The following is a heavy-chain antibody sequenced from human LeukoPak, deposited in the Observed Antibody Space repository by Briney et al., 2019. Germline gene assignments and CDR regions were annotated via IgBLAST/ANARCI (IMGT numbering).Heavy chain of an antibody. CDR2: INSDGRST. CDR3: ARRQAAGTNFDY. J-gene: IGHJ4*02. V-gene: IGHV3-74*01. Sequence: GGPLRLSCAASGFTFSSYWMHWVRQAPGKGLVWVSRINSDGRSTNYADSVKGRFTISRDNAKKTLYLQMNSLRVEDTAVYYCARRQAAGTNFDYWGQGTLVTVSS. CDR1: GFTFSSYW. D-gene: IGHD6-13*01.